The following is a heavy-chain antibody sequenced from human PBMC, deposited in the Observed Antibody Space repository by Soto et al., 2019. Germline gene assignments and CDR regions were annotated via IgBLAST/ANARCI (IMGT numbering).Heavy chain of an antibody. CDR1: GYTFTSYG. V-gene: IGHV1-18*01. Sequence: QVQLVQSGAEVKKPGASVKVSCKASGYTFTSYGITWVRQAPGQGLEWMGWISANNGNTNYVQQFRGRVTMTTDTSTSTAYIELRSLRSDDTAVYYCARDQECHDYWGQGTLVTVSS. J-gene: IGHJ4*02. CDR2: ISANNGNT. CDR3: ARDQECHDY.